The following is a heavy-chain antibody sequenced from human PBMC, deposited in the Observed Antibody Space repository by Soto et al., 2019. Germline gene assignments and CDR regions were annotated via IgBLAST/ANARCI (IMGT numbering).Heavy chain of an antibody. D-gene: IGHD2-21*02. Sequence: SVKVSCKASGGTFSSYAISWVRQAPGQGLEWMGGIIPIFGTANYAQKVQGGVTITADESTSTAYMELSSLRSEDTAVYYCARARVVVAAISAYYFDYWGHGSLVTVSS. CDR2: IIPIFGTA. CDR1: GGTFSSYA. V-gene: IGHV1-69*13. J-gene: IGHJ4*01. CDR3: ARARVVVAAISAYYFDY.